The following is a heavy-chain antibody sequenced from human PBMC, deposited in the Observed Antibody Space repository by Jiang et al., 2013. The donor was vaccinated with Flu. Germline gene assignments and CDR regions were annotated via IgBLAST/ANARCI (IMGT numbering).Heavy chain of an antibody. V-gene: IGHV3-30*18. J-gene: IGHJ4*02. CDR2: ISNDSTYK. CDR3: AKDREILRYLAWFNTGYYFDY. CDR1: GFTFSSYG. D-gene: IGHD3-3*01. Sequence: VQLVESGGGVVQPGRSLRLSCAASGFTFSSYGMHWVRQAPGKGLQWVAFISNDSTYKYFAGPVKGRFTISRDNSKNTVFLQMNSLRPEDTAVYYCAKDREILRYLAWFNTGYYFDYWGQGTLVTVSS.